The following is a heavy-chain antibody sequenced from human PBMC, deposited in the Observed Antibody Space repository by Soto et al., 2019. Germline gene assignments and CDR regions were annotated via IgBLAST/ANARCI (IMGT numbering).Heavy chain of an antibody. V-gene: IGHV4-38-2*01. CDR3: ARSSGYVPGGY. CDR1: GYPISSGYY. D-gene: IGHD5-12*01. CDR2: IHHSGST. J-gene: IGHJ4*02. Sequence: SATLSLTCAVSGYPISSGYYWGWIRQPPGKGLEWIGIIHHSGSTYYNPSLRSRITISVDTSKNQFSLKMPSVAAADTAVYYCARSSGYVPGGYWGQGILVTVSS.